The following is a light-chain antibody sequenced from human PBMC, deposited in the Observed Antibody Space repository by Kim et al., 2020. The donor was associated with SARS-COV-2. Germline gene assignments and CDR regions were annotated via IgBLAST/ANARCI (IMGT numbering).Light chain of an antibody. V-gene: IGKV1-9*01. J-gene: IGKJ1*01. Sequence: SGGDRVTITCRTSQDINNYLAWYQQKPGKAPKLLIYTASTVRSGVPSRFSGSGSGTEFTLTLSSLQPEDFATYYCQQLNGYPPWTFGQGTKVDIK. CDR2: TAS. CDR3: QQLNGYPPWT. CDR1: QDINNY.